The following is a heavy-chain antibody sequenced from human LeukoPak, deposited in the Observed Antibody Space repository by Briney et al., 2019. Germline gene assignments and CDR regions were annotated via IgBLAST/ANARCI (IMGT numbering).Heavy chain of an antibody. CDR2: IKHDGSEQ. J-gene: IGHJ5*02. CDR1: GFIFTSNR. Sequence: GGSLRLSCAASGFIFTSNRMNWVRQAPGKGLEWVANIKHDGSEQIYVDSVKGRFTISRDNAKDSVYLQMNSLRAEDTAVYYCTRGLGEHGGVSDRWGQGTLVTVSS. V-gene: IGHV3-7*01. D-gene: IGHD3-16*01. CDR3: TRGLGEHGGVSDR.